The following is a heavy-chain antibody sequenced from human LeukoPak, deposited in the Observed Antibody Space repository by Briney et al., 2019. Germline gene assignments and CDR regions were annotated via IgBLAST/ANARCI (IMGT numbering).Heavy chain of an antibody. CDR2: IKQDGSEK. CDR3: ARVSSLAVAGFFDY. Sequence: GGSLRLSCAASGFTFSSYWMNWVRQAPGKGQEWVANIKQDGSEKDYVDSVKGRFTISRDNAKKSLYLQMNSLRAEDTAVYYCARVSSLAVAGFFDYWGQGILVTVSS. V-gene: IGHV3-7*01. D-gene: IGHD6-19*01. CDR1: GFTFSSYW. J-gene: IGHJ4*02.